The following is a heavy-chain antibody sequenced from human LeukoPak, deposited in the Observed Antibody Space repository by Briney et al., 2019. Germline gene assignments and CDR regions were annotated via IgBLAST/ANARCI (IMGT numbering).Heavy chain of an antibody. Sequence: GGSLRLSCAASGFTFSSYAMSWVRQAPGKGLGWVSFISGTGGTTFYADSVKGRFTISRDNSENTLYLQMNSLRDDDTAVYYCAKHVPFGDYWGQGTLVTVSS. D-gene: IGHD3-10*01. CDR3: AKHVPFGDY. CDR1: GFTFSSYA. CDR2: ISGTGGTT. J-gene: IGHJ4*02. V-gene: IGHV3-23*01.